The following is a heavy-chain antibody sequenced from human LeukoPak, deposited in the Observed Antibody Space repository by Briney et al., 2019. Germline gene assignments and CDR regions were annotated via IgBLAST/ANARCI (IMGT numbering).Heavy chain of an antibody. V-gene: IGHV3-7*01. Sequence: PGGSLRLSCAASGFTFSSYWMSWVRQAPGKGLEWVANIKQDGSEKDYVDSVKGRFTISRDNAKNSLYLQMNSLRAEDTVVYYCARVSVVISAFDIWGQGTMVTVSS. CDR3: ARVSVVISAFDI. D-gene: IGHD3-22*01. CDR1: GFTFSSYW. CDR2: IKQDGSEK. J-gene: IGHJ3*02.